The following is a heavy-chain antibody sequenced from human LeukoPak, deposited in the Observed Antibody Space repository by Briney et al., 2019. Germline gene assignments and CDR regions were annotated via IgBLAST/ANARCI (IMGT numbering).Heavy chain of an antibody. CDR1: GSRFTSYW. CDR2: IYPGDSDT. J-gene: IGHJ6*03. V-gene: IGHV5-51*01. Sequence: GASLKISCKGAGSRFTSYWNGWVRQMPGKGLEWMGIIYPGDSDTRYSPSFQGQVTISADKSISTAYLQWSSLKASDTAMYYCARSALGPASDYYYMDVWGKGTTATVSS. D-gene: IGHD1-14*01. CDR3: ARSALGPASDYYYMDV.